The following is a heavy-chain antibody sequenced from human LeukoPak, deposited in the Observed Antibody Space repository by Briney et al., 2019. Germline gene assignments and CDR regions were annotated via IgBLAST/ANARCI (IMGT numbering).Heavy chain of an antibody. J-gene: IGHJ4*02. CDR3: TLYNY. CDR2: INPGNGDT. D-gene: IGHD2-2*02. CDR1: GYSFTNYG. V-gene: IGHV1-3*03. Sequence: ASVKVSCKASGYSFTNYGITWVRQAPGQGLEWMGCINPGNGDTKYSQEFQGRVTITRDTSATTAYMELSSLRSDDMAVYYCTLYNYWGQGTLVTVSS.